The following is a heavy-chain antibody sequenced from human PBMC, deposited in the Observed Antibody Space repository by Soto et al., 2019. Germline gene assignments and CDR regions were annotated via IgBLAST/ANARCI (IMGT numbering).Heavy chain of an antibody. D-gene: IGHD6-6*01. CDR2: INNSGGRT. Sequence: GGSLRLSCAASGFTFSNYGMSWVRQAPGKGLEWVSGINNSGGRTYYADSVKGRFTISRDNSKNTLYLQMNSLRAEDTAVYYCAKCEGMEYTDFDSWGQGTLVTVSS. CDR1: GFTFSNYG. V-gene: IGHV3-23*01. J-gene: IGHJ4*02. CDR3: AKCEGMEYTDFDS.